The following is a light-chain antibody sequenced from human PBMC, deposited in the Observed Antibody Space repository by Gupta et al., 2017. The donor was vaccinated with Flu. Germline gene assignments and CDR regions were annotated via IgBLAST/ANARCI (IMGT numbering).Light chain of an antibody. Sequence: GQTGSLTGGGDNSAAKKGSWFQKKQGQAPVLVVYDDSDRPSGIQERFAGYNTGKTAKRNISRVVAGDEADYYGQVWDSIGEHGVFGGGTKVTV. CDR2: DDS. J-gene: IGLJ3*02. CDR1: NSAAKK. CDR3: QVWDSIGEHGV. V-gene: IGLV3-21*02.